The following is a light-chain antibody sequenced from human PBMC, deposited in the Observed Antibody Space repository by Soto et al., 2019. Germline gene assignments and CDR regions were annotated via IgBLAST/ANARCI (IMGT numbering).Light chain of an antibody. V-gene: IGKV3-20*01. CDR1: QSVASSF. CDR2: TAS. CDR3: HKYGPSPLT. J-gene: IGKJ4*01. Sequence: EIVLTQSPGTLSLSPWARATLSCRASQSVASSFIAWLQQKPGQPPRLLIYTASSRAPGIPDRFTASGSGTDFTLTSIRLEPEAFAVHYCHKYGPSPLTFGGGTKVEI.